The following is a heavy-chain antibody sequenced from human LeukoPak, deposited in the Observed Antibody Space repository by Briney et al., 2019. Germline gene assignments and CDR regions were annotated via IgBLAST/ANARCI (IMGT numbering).Heavy chain of an antibody. CDR1: VGSISSSTYY. V-gene: IGHV4-39*01. Sequence: KTSETLSLPCTVSVGSISSSTYYWGWIRQPPGKGLEWIGGISHSGIIYYNSSLKIQHPISVDTSKDQFSLRLSSMTAADTAVYYCASQYYYDNSGHPAIENWGQGTLVTVSS. D-gene: IGHD3-22*01. CDR3: ASQYYYDNSGHPAIEN. CDR2: ISHSGII. J-gene: IGHJ4*02.